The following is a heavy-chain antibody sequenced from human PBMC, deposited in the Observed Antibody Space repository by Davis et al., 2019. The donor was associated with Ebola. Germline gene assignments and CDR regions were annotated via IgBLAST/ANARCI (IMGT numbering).Heavy chain of an antibody. CDR3: ASGSNYQYYYYGMDV. J-gene: IGHJ6*02. V-gene: IGHV4-34*01. Sequence: MPSETLSLTCAVYGGSFSGYYWSWIRQPPGKGLEWIGEINHSGSTNYNPSLKSRVTISVDTSKNQFSLKLSPVTAADTAVYYCASGSNYQYYYYGMDVWGQGTTVTVSS. CDR1: GGSFSGYY. D-gene: IGHD4-11*01. CDR2: INHSGST.